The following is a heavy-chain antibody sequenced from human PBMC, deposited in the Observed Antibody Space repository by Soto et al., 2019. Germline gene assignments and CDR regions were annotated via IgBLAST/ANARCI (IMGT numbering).Heavy chain of an antibody. D-gene: IGHD3-22*01. CDR3: AAGDSSGYYGG. J-gene: IGHJ4*02. V-gene: IGHV1-58*01. CDR2: ITVGTGNT. Sequence: SVKVSCKASGFTFTSSSVQWVQQARGQRLEWIGWITVGTGNTNYAQKFQERVTITRDMSTSTAYMELSNLRSEDTAVYYCAAGDSSGYYGGWGQGTQVTVSS. CDR1: GFTFTSSS.